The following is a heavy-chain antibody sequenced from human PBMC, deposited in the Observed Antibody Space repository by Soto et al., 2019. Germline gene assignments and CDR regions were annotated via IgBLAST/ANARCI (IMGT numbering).Heavy chain of an antibody. V-gene: IGHV4-34*01. CDR2: INHSGST. CDR1: GGSFSGYY. CDR3: AKNVLRFLQTRGWFDP. D-gene: IGHD3-3*01. J-gene: IGHJ5*02. Sequence: LSLTCAVYGGSFSGYYWSWIRQPPGKGLEWIGEINHSGSTNYNPSLKSRVTISVDTSKNQFSLRLSSVTAADTAVYYCAKNVLRFLQTRGWFDPWGQGTLVTVSS.